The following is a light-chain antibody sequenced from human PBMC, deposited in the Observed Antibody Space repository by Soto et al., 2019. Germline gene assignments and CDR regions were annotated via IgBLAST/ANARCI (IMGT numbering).Light chain of an antibody. J-gene: IGLJ1*01. CDR1: SSNIGSNT. CDR3: AAWEDSLNGV. CDR2: SNN. Sequence: QSVLTQPPSASGTPGQRVTISCSGSSSNIGSNTVNWYQQLPGTAPKLLIYSNNQRPSGVPDRFSGSKSGTSASLAISGLQSEDEADYYCAAWEDSLNGVFGTGTKLTVL. V-gene: IGLV1-44*01.